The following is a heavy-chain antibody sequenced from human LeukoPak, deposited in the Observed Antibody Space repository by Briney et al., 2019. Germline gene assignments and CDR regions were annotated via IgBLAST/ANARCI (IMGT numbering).Heavy chain of an antibody. CDR3: AREGPTGVDY. D-gene: IGHD7-27*01. V-gene: IGHV4-59*01. CDR2: ISYSGST. Sequence: SETLSLTCSVSGDSITNYYWSWIRQPPGKGLEWIGYISYSGSTNYNPSLKSRVTISVDTSKNQFSLKLSSVTAADTAVYYCAREGPTGVDYWGQGTLVTVSS. J-gene: IGHJ4*02. CDR1: GDSITNYY.